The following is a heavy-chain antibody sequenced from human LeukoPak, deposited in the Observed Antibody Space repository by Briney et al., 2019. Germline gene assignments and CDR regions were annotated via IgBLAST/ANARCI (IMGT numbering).Heavy chain of an antibody. D-gene: IGHD4-11*01. CDR2: IYPGDSDT. CDR3: ARLEILQSGVDY. Sequence: GESLKISCRGSGYRFTNYRIAWVRQMPGKGLEWMGIIYPGDSDTRYSPSFQGQVTISADKSISTAYLQWSSLKASDTAMYYCARLEILQSGVDYWGQGTLVTVSS. V-gene: IGHV5-51*01. J-gene: IGHJ4*02. CDR1: GYRFTNYR.